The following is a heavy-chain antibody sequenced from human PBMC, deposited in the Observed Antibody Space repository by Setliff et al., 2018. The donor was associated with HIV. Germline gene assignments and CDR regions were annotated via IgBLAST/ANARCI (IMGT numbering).Heavy chain of an antibody. Sequence: SLRLSCEASGLSFRTSSLHWVRQSPGKGLEWVAVISYNGIYTYYLDSVKGRFTISRDNSKKTLFLQMNDLRAEDSALYYCATDMYFDFRSGYPFRQSLDHWGLGTLVTVSS. J-gene: IGHJ4*02. CDR3: ATDMYFDFRSGYPFRQSLDH. V-gene: IGHV3-30-3*01. CDR1: GLSFRTSS. D-gene: IGHD3-3*01. CDR2: ISYNGIYT.